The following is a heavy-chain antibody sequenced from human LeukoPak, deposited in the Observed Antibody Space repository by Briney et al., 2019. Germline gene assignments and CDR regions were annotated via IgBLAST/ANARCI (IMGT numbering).Heavy chain of an antibody. CDR3: AKDRQQLANLDY. J-gene: IGHJ4*02. D-gene: IGHD6-13*01. Sequence: TGGSLRLSSAATGFTFSTYGMNWVRQAPGRGLEWVSGIGGSGDSTYYADSAKGRFTISRDNSKNTLYLQMNSLRAEDTAVYYCAKDRQQLANLDYWGQGTLVIVSS. CDR2: IGGSGDST. CDR1: GFTFSTYG. V-gene: IGHV3-23*01.